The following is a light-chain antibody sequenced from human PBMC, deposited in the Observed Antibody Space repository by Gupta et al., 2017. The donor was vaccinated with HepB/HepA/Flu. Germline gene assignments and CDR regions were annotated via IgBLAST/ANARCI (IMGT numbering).Light chain of an antibody. V-gene: IGLV1-44*01. CDR1: RSNIGSEP. J-gene: IGLJ3*02. CDR2: SDV. Sequence: QSVLTQPPSASGPPGQRVTISCSGSRSNIGSEPVHWYQQFPATAPKLLSHSDVQRPSGVPGRFLGPKAGTPAALSISGLQSEDEADYYCAAWDTSLSGWVFGGGTKLTVL. CDR3: AAWDTSLSGWV.